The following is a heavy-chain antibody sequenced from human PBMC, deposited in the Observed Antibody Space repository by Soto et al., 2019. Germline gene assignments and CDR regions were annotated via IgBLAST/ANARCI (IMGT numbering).Heavy chain of an antibody. J-gene: IGHJ6*02. CDR2: ISYDGSNK. CDR3: AKDRPSGSRPYYYGMDV. D-gene: IGHD1-26*01. Sequence: QVQLVESGGGVVQPGRSLRLSCAASGFTFSSYGMHWVRQAPGKGLEWVAVISYDGSNKYYADSVKGRFTISRDNSKNXXYLQMTSVRAEDTAVYYCAKDRPSGSRPYYYGMDVWGQGTTVTVSS. V-gene: IGHV3-30*18. CDR1: GFTFSSYG.